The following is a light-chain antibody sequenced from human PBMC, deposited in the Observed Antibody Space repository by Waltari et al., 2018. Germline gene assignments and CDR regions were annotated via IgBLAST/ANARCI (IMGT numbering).Light chain of an antibody. CDR2: AAF. CDR1: QGISSY. V-gene: IGKV1-9*01. Sequence: IQLTQSPSSLSASVGDRVTITCRASQGISSYLALYQQKPGKAPNFLIYAAFPLQSGVPSRFSGSGSGTDFTLTISSLQPEDFATYYCQQFNTYPLTFGQGTRLEIK. CDR3: QQFNTYPLT. J-gene: IGKJ5*01.